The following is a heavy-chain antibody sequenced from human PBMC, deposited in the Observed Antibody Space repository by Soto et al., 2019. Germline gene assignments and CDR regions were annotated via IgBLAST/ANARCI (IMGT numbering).Heavy chain of an antibody. D-gene: IGHD3-16*02. J-gene: IGHJ4*02. CDR2: ISSSSSYI. CDR3: ARGRAGIMITFGGVIVTAFDY. CDR1: GFTFSSYS. V-gene: IGHV3-21*01. Sequence: GGSLRLSCAASGFTFSSYSMNWVRQAPGKGLEWVSSISSSSSYIYYADSVKGRFTISRDNAKNSLYLQMNSLRAEDTAVYYCARGRAGIMITFGGVIVTAFDYWGQGTLVTVSS.